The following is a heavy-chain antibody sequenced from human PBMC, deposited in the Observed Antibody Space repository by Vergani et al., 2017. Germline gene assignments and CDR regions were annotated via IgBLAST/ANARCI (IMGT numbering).Heavy chain of an antibody. CDR2: MNPNSGGT. J-gene: IGHJ4*02. CDR3: ARVPGGYSYGYYFDY. V-gene: IGHV1-2*02. CDR1: GYTFTSYD. Sequence: QVQLVQSGAEVKKPGASVKVSCKASGYTFTSYDINWVRQATGQGLEWMGWMNPNSGGTNYAQKFQGRVTMTRDTSISTAYMELSRLRSDDTAVYYCARVPGGYSYGYYFDYWGQGTLVTVSS. D-gene: IGHD5-18*01.